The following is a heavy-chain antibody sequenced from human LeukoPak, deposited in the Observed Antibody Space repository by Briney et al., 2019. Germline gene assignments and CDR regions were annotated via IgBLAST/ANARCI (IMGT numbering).Heavy chain of an antibody. J-gene: IGHJ4*02. V-gene: IGHV3-53*01. CDR3: ARARLGDTGMAFPDYFDS. CDR1: GFNVNNNY. CDR2: IYSDGNT. Sequence: GGSLRLSCAASGFNVNNNYMTWVRQAPGKGLEWASIIYSDGNTYYADSVKGRCTISRDISKNKLSLQMNSLRAEDTAVYFCARARLGDTGMAFPDYFDSWGQGTLVTVT. D-gene: IGHD5-18*01.